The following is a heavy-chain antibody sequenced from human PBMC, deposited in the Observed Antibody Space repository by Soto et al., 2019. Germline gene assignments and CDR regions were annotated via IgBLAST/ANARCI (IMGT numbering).Heavy chain of an antibody. D-gene: IGHD2-2*01. CDR3: ARDDLVVVPAAPRRGAFDI. V-gene: IGHV1-3*01. CDR2: INAGNGNT. Sequence: QVQLVQSGAEVKKPGASVKVSCKASGYTFTSYAMHWVRQAPGQRLEWMGWINAGNGNTKYSQKFQGRVTITRDTSASTAYMELSSLRSEDTAVYYCARDDLVVVPAAPRRGAFDIWGHGTMVTVSS. J-gene: IGHJ3*02. CDR1: GYTFTSYA.